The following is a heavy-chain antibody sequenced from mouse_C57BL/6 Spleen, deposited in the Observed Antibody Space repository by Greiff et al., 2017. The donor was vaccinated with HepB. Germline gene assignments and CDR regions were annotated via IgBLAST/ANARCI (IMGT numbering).Heavy chain of an antibody. CDR1: GYSITSGYY. D-gene: IGHD2-4*01. Sequence: ESGPGLVKPSQSLSLTCSVTGYSITSGYYWNWIRQFPGNKLEWMGYISYDGSNNYNPSLKNRISITRDTSKNQFFLKLNSVTTEDTATYYCARVDYDLANWGQGTLVTVSA. V-gene: IGHV3-6*01. CDR3: ARVDYDLAN. CDR2: ISYDGSN. J-gene: IGHJ3*01.